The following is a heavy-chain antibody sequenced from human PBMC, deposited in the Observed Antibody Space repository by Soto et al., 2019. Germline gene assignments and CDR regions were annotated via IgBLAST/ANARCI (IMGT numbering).Heavy chain of an antibody. V-gene: IGHV4-39*01. D-gene: IGHD6-6*01. Sequence: QLQLQESGPGLVKPSETLSLTCTVSGGSITSSSHYWGWIRQPPGKGLECIGNIYYDGNTYYNPSLKMRVTTSLDTSKNQFALRLNSVTAADTAVYYCARSSITPRLFMYPFDYWGQGTLVTVSS. CDR1: GGSITSSSHY. CDR3: ARSSITPRLFMYPFDY. J-gene: IGHJ4*02. CDR2: IYYDGNT.